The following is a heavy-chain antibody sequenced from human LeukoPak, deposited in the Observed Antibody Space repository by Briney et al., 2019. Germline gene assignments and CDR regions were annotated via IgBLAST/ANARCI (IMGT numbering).Heavy chain of an antibody. J-gene: IGHJ4*02. CDR2: ISSSSSYI. D-gene: IGHD2-15*01. CDR1: GFTFSSYS. Sequence: GGSLRLSCAASGFTFSSYSMNWVRQAPGKGLEWVSSISSSSSYIYYPDSVKGRFTISRDNAKNSLYLQMNSLRAEDTAVYYCARFQSAAFDYWGQGTLVTVSS. CDR3: ARFQSAAFDY. V-gene: IGHV3-21*01.